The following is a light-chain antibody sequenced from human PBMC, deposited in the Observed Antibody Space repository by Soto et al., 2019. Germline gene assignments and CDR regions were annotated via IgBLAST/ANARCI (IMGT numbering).Light chain of an antibody. CDR3: QQYGSSPAT. CDR1: QSVSSSY. J-gene: IGKJ1*01. V-gene: IGKV3-20*01. CDR2: GAS. Sequence: DIVLTQSPCTLSLSPGERATLSCRASQSVSSSYLAWYQQKPGQAPRLLIYGASSRATGIPDRFSGNGSGTDFTLTISRLEPEDFAVYYCQQYGSSPATFGQGTKVDIK.